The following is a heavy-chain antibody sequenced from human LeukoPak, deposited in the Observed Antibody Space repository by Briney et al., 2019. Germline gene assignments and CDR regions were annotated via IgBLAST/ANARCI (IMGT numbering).Heavy chain of an antibody. CDR3: ARVGYDFWSGYYNPYYFDY. D-gene: IGHD3-3*01. CDR1: GFTFSSYW. V-gene: IGHV3-7*01. Sequence: GGSLRLSCAAPGFTFSSYWMSWVRQAPGKGLEWVANIKQDGSEKYYVDSVKGRFTISRANPKTSLYLQMNSLRAEDTAVYYCARVGYDFWSGYYNPYYFDYWGQGTLVTVSS. J-gene: IGHJ4*02. CDR2: IKQDGSEK.